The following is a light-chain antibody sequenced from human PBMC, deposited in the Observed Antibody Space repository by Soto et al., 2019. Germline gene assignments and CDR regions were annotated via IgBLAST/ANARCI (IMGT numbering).Light chain of an antibody. CDR3: QQRGNWPPTWT. J-gene: IGKJ1*01. Sequence: EIVLTQSPATLSLSPGERATLSCRASQSVRSYLAWYQQKPGQAPRIVILDASNRATGIPARFSGSGSGTDFTLIISSLEPEDLVVYFCQQRGNWPPTWTFGQGTKVEIK. CDR1: QSVRSY. V-gene: IGKV3-11*01. CDR2: DAS.